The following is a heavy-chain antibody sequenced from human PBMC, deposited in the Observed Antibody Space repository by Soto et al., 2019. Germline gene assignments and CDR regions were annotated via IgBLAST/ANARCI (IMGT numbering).Heavy chain of an antibody. V-gene: IGHV3-20*04. CDR1: GFTFDDYG. CDR3: ARSSGYGNYYYYGMDV. CDR2: INWNGGST. D-gene: IGHD5-12*01. Sequence: EVQLVESGGGVVRPGGSLRLSCAATGFTFDDYGMSWVRQAPGKGLEWVSGINWNGGSTGYADSVKGRFTISRDNAKNSLYLQMNSLRAEDTALYYCARSSGYGNYYYYGMDVWGQGTTVTVSS. J-gene: IGHJ6*02.